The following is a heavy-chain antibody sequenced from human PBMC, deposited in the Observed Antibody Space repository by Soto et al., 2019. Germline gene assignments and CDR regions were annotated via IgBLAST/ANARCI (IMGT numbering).Heavy chain of an antibody. V-gene: IGHV3-48*03. CDR2: ISSSGKTI. Sequence: PGGSLRLSCAGADFTFSSYEMNWVRQAPGKGLEWISYISSSGKTIHYADSVKGRFTISRDNAKNSLYLQLNSLRVEDTAVYFCARGSRGSDKFYFDYWGQGTLVTVSS. CDR1: DFTFSSYE. D-gene: IGHD5-12*01. J-gene: IGHJ4*02. CDR3: ARGSRGSDKFYFDY.